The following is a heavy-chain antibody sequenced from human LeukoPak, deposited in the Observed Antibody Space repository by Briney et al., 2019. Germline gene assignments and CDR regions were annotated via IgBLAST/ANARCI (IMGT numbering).Heavy chain of an antibody. Sequence: GGSLRLSCAASGFTFSSYSMNWVRQAPGKGLEWVSSISSSSSYIYYADSVKGRFTISRDNAKNSLYLQVNSLRAEDTAVYYCAREVRTYYYDSSGFLDYWGQGTLVTVSS. CDR3: AREVRTYYYDSSGFLDY. V-gene: IGHV3-21*01. D-gene: IGHD3-22*01. CDR1: GFTFSSYS. CDR2: ISSSSSYI. J-gene: IGHJ4*02.